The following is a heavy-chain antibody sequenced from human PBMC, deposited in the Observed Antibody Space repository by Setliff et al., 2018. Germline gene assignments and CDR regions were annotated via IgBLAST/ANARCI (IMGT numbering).Heavy chain of an antibody. D-gene: IGHD3-22*01. V-gene: IGHV1-18*01. CDR2: ISAYNGKT. CDR1: GYTLSNSI. Sequence: ASVKVSCKASGYTLSNSILSWVRQAPGQGLEWMGWISAYNGKTYFAQKFQDRITLTTDTSTNTGYLELRGLRSDDTAVYYCARINFYVSSGYYYAPDLWGQGTLVTVSS. J-gene: IGHJ5*02. CDR3: ARINFYVSSGYYYAPDL.